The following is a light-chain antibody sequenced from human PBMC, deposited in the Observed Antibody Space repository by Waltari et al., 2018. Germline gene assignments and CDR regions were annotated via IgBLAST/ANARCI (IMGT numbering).Light chain of an antibody. CDR3: QHYVWLPVT. Sequence: EIVLTQSPGTLSLSPGERATLSCRASQSVSRTLAWYQQKPGQAPRLLIYGASTRAAGIPDRFSGSGSGTDFSLTISRLEPEDFAVYYCQHYVWLPVTFGQGTKVEIK. V-gene: IGKV3-20*01. J-gene: IGKJ1*01. CDR2: GAS. CDR1: QSVSRT.